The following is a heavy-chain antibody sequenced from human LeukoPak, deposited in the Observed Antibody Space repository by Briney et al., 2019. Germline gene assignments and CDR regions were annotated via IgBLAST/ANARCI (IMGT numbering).Heavy chain of an antibody. D-gene: IGHD5-18*01. CDR2: ISGRGDST. V-gene: IGHV3-23*01. CDR3: AGQSGYTYETDY. Sequence: GGSLRLSCAAYGFSFSIYVMSWVRQAPGKGLEWVSGISGRGDSTYYADSVKGRFTISRDNSKNTLYLQMTSLRAEDTALYYCAGQSGYTYETDYWGQGTPVTVSS. CDR1: GFSFSIYV. J-gene: IGHJ4*02.